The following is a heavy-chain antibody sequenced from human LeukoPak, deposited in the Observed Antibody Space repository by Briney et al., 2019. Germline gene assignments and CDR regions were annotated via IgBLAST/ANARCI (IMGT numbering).Heavy chain of an antibody. CDR2: ISSSSSTI. D-gene: IGHD3-22*01. J-gene: IGHJ4*02. Sequence: GGSLRLSWAASGFTFSSYSMNWVRKAPGKGLEWVSYISSSSSTIYYADSVKGRFTISRDNAKNSLYLQMNSLRDEDTAVYYCASGYYYDSSGYPYGDYWGQGTLVTVSS. CDR3: ASGYYYDSSGYPYGDY. V-gene: IGHV3-48*02. CDR1: GFTFSSYS.